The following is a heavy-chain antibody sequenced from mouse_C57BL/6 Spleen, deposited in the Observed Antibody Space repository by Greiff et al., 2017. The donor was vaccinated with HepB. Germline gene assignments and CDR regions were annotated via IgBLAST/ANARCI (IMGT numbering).Heavy chain of an antibody. CDR3: ARQKRQLRIAMDY. CDR2: IDPSDSYT. Sequence: QVQLQQPGAELVMPGASVKLSCKASGYTFTSYWMHWVKQRPGQGLEWIGEIDPSDSYTNYNQKFKGKSTLTVDKSSSTAYMQLSSLTSEDSAVYYCARQKRQLRIAMDYWGQGTSVTVSS. V-gene: IGHV1-69*01. CDR1: GYTFTSYW. D-gene: IGHD3-2*02. J-gene: IGHJ4*01.